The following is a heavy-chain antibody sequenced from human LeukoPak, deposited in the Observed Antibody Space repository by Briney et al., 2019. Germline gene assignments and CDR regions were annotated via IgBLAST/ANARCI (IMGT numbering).Heavy chain of an antibody. CDR3: AEANTYYYGSGSYFFAFDI. CDR2: ISWNSGKL. CDR1: GFSFDESA. J-gene: IGHJ3*02. Sequence: AGGSLRLSCAASGFSFDESAMHWVRQAPGKGLEWVSGISWNSGKLGYADSVKGRFTISRDNAKNSLYLQMNSLRAEDTALYFCAEANTYYYGSGSYFFAFDIWGQGTTVTVSS. V-gene: IGHV3-9*01. D-gene: IGHD3-10*01.